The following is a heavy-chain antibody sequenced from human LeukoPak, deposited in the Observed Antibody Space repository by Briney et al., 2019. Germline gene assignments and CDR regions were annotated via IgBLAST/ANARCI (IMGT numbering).Heavy chain of an antibody. CDR3: ARGRYCSGGSCYSGYYYYYMDV. J-gene: IGHJ6*03. CDR1: GGSFSGYY. Sequence: SETLSLTCAVYGGSFSGYYWSWIRQPPGKGLEWIGEINHSGSTNYNPSLKSRVTISVDTSKNQFSLKLSSVTAADTAVYYCARGRYCSGGSCYSGYYYYYMDVWGKGTTVTVSS. V-gene: IGHV4-34*01. CDR2: INHSGST. D-gene: IGHD2-15*01.